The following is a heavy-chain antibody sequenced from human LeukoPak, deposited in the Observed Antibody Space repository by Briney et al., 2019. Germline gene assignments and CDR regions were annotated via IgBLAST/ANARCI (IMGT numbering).Heavy chain of an antibody. Sequence: PGGSLRLSCAASGFTFTNYDMSWVRQAPGKGLDWVSGISGRGGRTYYVDSLKGRFTISRDNSKNTLYLQMNSLRAEDTAVYYCAKGEHQPTLSFDYWGQGTLVTVSS. D-gene: IGHD1-26*01. J-gene: IGHJ4*02. CDR1: GFTFTNYD. V-gene: IGHV3-23*01. CDR3: AKGEHQPTLSFDY. CDR2: ISGRGGRT.